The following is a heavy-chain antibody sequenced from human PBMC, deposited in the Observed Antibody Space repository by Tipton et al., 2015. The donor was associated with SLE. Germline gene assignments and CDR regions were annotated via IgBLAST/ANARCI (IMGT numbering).Heavy chain of an antibody. V-gene: IGHV3-30*02. CDR2: IRYDGSNK. CDR3: ARDGAFGFALDY. J-gene: IGHJ4*02. D-gene: IGHD3-10*01. Sequence: SLRLSCAASGFTFSSYGMHWVRQAPGKGLEWVAFIRYDGSNKYYADSVKGRFTISRDNSKNTLYLQMNSLRAEDTAVYYCARDGAFGFALDYWGQGTLVTVSS. CDR1: GFTFSSYG.